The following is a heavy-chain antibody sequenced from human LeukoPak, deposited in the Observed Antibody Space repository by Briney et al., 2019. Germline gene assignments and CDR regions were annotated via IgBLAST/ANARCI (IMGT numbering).Heavy chain of an antibody. Sequence: ETLSLTCTVSGGSISSSSYYWGWVRQAPGKGLEWVSSISSSSSYIYYADSVKGRLTISRDNAKNSLYLQMNSLRAEDTAVYYCARDRGYCSGGSCYWDYYYGMDVWGQGTTVTVSS. CDR2: ISSSSSYI. D-gene: IGHD2-15*01. J-gene: IGHJ6*02. CDR1: GGSISSSSYY. CDR3: ARDRGYCSGGSCYWDYYYGMDV. V-gene: IGHV3-21*01.